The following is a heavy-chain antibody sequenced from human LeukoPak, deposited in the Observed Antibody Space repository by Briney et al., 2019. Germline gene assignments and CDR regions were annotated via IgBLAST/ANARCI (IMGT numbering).Heavy chain of an antibody. V-gene: IGHV3-23*01. CDR2: ISGSGGRT. Sequence: GGSLRLSCAASGFTFSSYAMSWVRQAPGRGLEWVSAISGSGGRTYYADSVKGRCTISRDNSKHTLYLQMNSLRAEDTAVYYCASESSYTWTGNFDYWGQGTLVTVSS. CDR1: GFTFSSYA. J-gene: IGHJ4*02. D-gene: IGHD1-20*01. CDR3: ASESSYTWTGNFDY.